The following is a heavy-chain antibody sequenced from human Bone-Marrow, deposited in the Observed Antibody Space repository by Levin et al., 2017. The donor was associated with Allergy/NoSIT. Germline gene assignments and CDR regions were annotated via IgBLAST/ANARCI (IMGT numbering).Heavy chain of an antibody. CDR1: GFTFSRYD. D-gene: IGHD6-19*01. J-gene: IGHJ4*02. V-gene: IGHV3-13*01. Sequence: PGGSLRLSCAASGFTFSRYDMHWVRQVTGKGLEWVSGIGTGGDTYYPDSVKGRFTISRENAEDSFYLQMNSLSAGDTAVYYCARAGSAWTYFDYWGQGTLVIVSS. CDR3: ARAGSAWTYFDY. CDR2: IGTGGDT.